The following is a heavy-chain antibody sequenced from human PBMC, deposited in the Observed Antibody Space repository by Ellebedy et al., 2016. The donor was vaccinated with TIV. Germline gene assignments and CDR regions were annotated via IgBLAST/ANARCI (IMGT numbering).Heavy chain of an antibody. J-gene: IGHJ4*02. D-gene: IGHD2-21*01. CDR3: VKVIATSSWPSYCHH. CDR1: GFTLSTYA. Sequence: PGGSLRLSCSGSGFTLSTYAMHGVGQAPGKGREYVSAISGTGGSTYYADSVKGRFTISRYNSQNSLYRQMSSLRAEDTAVYYCVKVIATSSWPSYCHHWGQGTLVTVSS. V-gene: IGHV3-64D*09. CDR2: ISGTGGST.